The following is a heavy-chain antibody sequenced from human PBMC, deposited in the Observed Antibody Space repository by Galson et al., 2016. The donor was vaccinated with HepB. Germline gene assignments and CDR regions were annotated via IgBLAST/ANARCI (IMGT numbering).Heavy chain of an antibody. J-gene: IGHJ4*02. CDR2: IYYRGST. D-gene: IGHD1-14*01. V-gene: IGHV4-59*01. CDR3: ARHFPGGITRGFDY. CDR1: GGPIGSYY. Sequence: SETLSLTCTVSGGPIGSYYWSWIRQPPGKGLEWIGYIYYRGSTNYNPSLKSRVTISVDTSKNQFSLKLRSVTAADTAVYYCARHFPGGITRGFDYWGRGALVTVSS.